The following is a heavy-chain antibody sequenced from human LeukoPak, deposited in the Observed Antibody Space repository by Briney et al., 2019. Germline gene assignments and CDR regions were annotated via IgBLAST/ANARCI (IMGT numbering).Heavy chain of an antibody. CDR3: ARSRGYFDWLLSY. Sequence: PGGSLRLSCAASGFTFSDYYMSWLRQAPAKGLEGVSYISSSSSYTNYADSVKGRFTISRDNAKNSLYLQMNSLRAEDTAVYYCARSRGYFDWLLSYWGQGTLVTVSS. V-gene: IGHV3-11*06. D-gene: IGHD3-9*01. CDR2: ISSSSSYT. J-gene: IGHJ4*02. CDR1: GFTFSDYY.